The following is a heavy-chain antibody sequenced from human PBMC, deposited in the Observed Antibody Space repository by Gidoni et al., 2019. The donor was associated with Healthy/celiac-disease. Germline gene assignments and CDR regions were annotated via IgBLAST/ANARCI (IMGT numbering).Heavy chain of an antibody. D-gene: IGHD3-3*01. CDR2: IYTSGST. V-gene: IGHV4-4*07. CDR1: GGSLSSYY. CDR3: ARDGPDFWSGDPYFDY. J-gene: IGHJ4*02. Sequence: QVQLQESGPGLVKPSETLSLTCTVSGGSLSSYYWSWLRQPAGKGLEWIGRIYTSGSTNYNPSLKSRVTMSVDTSKNQFSLKLSSVTAADTAVYYCARDGPDFWSGDPYFDYWGQGTLVTVSS.